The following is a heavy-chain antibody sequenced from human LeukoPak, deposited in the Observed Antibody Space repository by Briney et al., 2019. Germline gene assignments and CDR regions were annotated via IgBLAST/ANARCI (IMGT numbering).Heavy chain of an antibody. CDR2: ISGSGGST. J-gene: IGHJ4*02. CDR3: AFSYGSGSYCRF. D-gene: IGHD3-10*01. Sequence: GESLKISCAASGFTFNSYWLHWVRQAPGKGLEWVSAISGSGGSTYYADSVKGRFTISRDNSKNTLYLQMNSLRAEDTAVYYCAFSYGSGSYCRFWGQGTLVTVSS. CDR1: GFTFNSYW. V-gene: IGHV3-23*01.